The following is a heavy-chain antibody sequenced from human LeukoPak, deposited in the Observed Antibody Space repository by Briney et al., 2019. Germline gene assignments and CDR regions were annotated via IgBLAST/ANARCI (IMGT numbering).Heavy chain of an antibody. CDR1: GYTFTGYY. Sequence: GASVKVSCKASGYTFTGYYMHWVRRAPGQGLEWMGWINPNSGGTNYAQKFQGRVTMTRDTSISTAYMELSRLRSDDTAVYYCARLDYYDSSGYYQNWFDPWGQGTLVTVSS. CDR2: INPNSGGT. V-gene: IGHV1-2*02. D-gene: IGHD3-22*01. CDR3: ARLDYYDSSGYYQNWFDP. J-gene: IGHJ5*02.